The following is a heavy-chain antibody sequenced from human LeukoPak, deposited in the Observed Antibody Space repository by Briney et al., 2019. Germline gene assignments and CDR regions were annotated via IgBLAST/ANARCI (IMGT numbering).Heavy chain of an antibody. CDR1: GYSISSGYY. J-gene: IGHJ3*02. CDR3: ARLSGEKAGAFDI. V-gene: IGHV4-38-2*02. CDR2: IYHSGST. D-gene: IGHD6-19*01. Sequence: SETLSLTCTVSGYSISSGYYWGWIRQPPGKGLEWIGSIYHSGSTYYNPSLKSRVTISVDTSKNQFSLKLSSVTAADTAVYYCARLSGEKAGAFDIWGQGTMVTVSS.